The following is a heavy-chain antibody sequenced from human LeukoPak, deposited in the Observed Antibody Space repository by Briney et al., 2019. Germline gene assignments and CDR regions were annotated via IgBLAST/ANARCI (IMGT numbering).Heavy chain of an antibody. J-gene: IGHJ4*02. CDR2: VSAYNGNT. Sequence: ASVKVSCKASGYTFTSYGISWVRQAPGQVLEWMGWVSAYNGNTNYAQKLQGRVTMNTDTSTSRAYMELRTLRYDDTAVYYCARVVAMDFDYWGQGTLVTVSS. CDR1: GYTFTSYG. D-gene: IGHD5-12*01. V-gene: IGHV1-18*01. CDR3: ARVVAMDFDY.